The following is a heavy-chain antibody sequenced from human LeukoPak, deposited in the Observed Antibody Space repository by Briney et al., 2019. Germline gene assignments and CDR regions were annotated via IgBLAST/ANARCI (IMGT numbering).Heavy chain of an antibody. CDR2: IGTVGDS. CDR1: GVTFSSYD. V-gene: IGHV3-13*04. D-gene: IGHD3-10*01. CDR3: AREILDQSYGSGSPNRGSDGWHFDL. Sequence: GRSHRLACAASGVTFSSYDMHWVRHATGNGLEWVSVIGTVGDSYYPAPVKGRFTISRENAKNSLYLQMNSLRAGDTAVYYCAREILDQSYGSGSPNRGSDGWHFDLWGRGTLVTVSS. J-gene: IGHJ2*01.